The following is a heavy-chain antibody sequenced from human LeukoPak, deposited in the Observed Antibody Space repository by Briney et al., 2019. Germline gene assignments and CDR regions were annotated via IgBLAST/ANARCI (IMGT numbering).Heavy chain of an antibody. V-gene: IGHV1-69*13. CDR1: GYTFTSYG. D-gene: IGHD4-17*01. CDR2: IIPIFGTA. J-gene: IGHJ4*02. Sequence: SVKVSCKASGYTFTSYGISWVRQAPGQGLEWMGGIIPIFGTANYAQKFQGRVTITADESTSTAYMELSSLRSEDTAVYYCARGRSDYGDYAEDSDYFDYWGQGTLVTVSS. CDR3: ARGRSDYGDYAEDSDYFDY.